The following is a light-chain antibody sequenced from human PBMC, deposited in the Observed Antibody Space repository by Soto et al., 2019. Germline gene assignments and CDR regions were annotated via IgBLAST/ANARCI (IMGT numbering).Light chain of an antibody. CDR2: EVS. CDR1: SSDVGAYNY. J-gene: IGLJ2*01. Sequence: QSVLTQPASVSGSPGQSITISCTGTSSDVGAYNYVSWYQHYPGKAPKLMIYEVSNRPSGVSNRFSGSKSGNTASLTISGLQAEDEADYYCSSYTSSSTHVIFGGGTKLTVL. V-gene: IGLV2-14*01. CDR3: SSYTSSSTHVI.